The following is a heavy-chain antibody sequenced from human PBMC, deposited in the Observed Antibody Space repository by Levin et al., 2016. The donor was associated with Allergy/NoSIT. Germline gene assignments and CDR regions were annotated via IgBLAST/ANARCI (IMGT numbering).Heavy chain of an antibody. Sequence: SETLSLTCTVSGGSISSSSYYWGWIRQPPGKGLEWIGSIYYSGSTYYNPSLKSRVTISVDTSKNQFSLKLSSVTAADTAVYYCARHEYSYGHENWFDPWGQGTLVTVSS. J-gene: IGHJ5*02. V-gene: IGHV4-39*01. CDR3: ARHEYSYGHENWFDP. CDR1: GGSISSSSYY. D-gene: IGHD5-18*01. CDR2: IYYSGST.